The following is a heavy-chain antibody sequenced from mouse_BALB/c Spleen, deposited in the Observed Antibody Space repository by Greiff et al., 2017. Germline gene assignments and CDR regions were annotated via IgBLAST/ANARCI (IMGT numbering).Heavy chain of an antibody. V-gene: IGHV1-87*01. J-gene: IGHJ3*01. CDR3: AREGGPTWFAY. CDR2: IYPGDGDT. Sequence: VQLQQSGAELARPGASVKLSCKASGYTFTSYWMQWVKQRPGQGLEWIGAIYPGDGDTRYTQKFKGKATLTADKSSSTAYMQLSSLASEDSAVYYCAREGGPTWFAYWGQGTLVTVSA. CDR1: GYTFTSYW.